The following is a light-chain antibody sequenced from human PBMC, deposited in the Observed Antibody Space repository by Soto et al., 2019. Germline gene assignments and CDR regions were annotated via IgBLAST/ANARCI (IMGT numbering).Light chain of an antibody. CDR3: QQRSNWPIT. Sequence: EIGMTQSPATLSVSPWERATLSCMASQSVSSNLAWYQQKPGQAPRLVIYGAFNRATGIPARFSGSGSGTDFTLTISRLEPEDFAVYYCQQRSNWPITFGQGTRLEIK. J-gene: IGKJ5*01. V-gene: IGKV3-11*01. CDR2: GAF. CDR1: QSVSSN.